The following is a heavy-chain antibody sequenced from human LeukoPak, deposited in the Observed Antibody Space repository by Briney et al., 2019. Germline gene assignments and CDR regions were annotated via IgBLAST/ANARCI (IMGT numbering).Heavy chain of an antibody. D-gene: IGHD1-26*01. Sequence: GGSLRLSCAASGFTFSSYSMNWVRQAPGKGLEWVSSISSSSGYIYYADSVKGRFTISRDNAKNSLYLQMNSLRAEDTAVYYCARVGAAITPFDYWGQGTLVTVSS. J-gene: IGHJ4*02. CDR3: ARVGAAITPFDY. CDR2: ISSSSGYI. CDR1: GFTFSSYS. V-gene: IGHV3-21*01.